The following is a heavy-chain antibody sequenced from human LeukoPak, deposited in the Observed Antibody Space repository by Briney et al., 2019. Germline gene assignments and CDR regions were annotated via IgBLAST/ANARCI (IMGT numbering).Heavy chain of an antibody. CDR3: ARDILGVAVALDWFDY. J-gene: IGHJ4*02. CDR1: GFTFSSYW. D-gene: IGHD6-19*01. CDR2: IKQDGSEK. Sequence: GGSLRLSCAASGFTFSSYWMSWVRQAPGKGLEWVANIKQDGSEKYYVDSVKGRFTISRDNAKNSLYLQMNSLRAEDTAVYYCARDILGVAVALDWFDYWGQGTLVTVSS. V-gene: IGHV3-7*03.